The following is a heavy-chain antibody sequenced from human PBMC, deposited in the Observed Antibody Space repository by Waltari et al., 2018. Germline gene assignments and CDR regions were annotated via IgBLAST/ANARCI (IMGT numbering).Heavy chain of an antibody. J-gene: IGHJ3*02. V-gene: IGHV4-30-4*01. Sequence: LSPGKGLEWIGSVYYNRNTFYNPSLKSRLTISLDTSKNQFSLKLNSVTAADTAVYYCARGPVVPAARGVFDIWGQGAVVTVSS. D-gene: IGHD2-2*01. CDR3: ARGPVVPAARGVFDI. CDR2: VYYNRNT.